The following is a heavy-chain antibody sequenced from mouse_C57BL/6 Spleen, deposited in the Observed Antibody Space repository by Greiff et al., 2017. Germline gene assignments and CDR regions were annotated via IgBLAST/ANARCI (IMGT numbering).Heavy chain of an antibody. CDR2: IHPNSGST. V-gene: IGHV1-64*01. Sequence: QVQLQQPGAELVKPGASVTLSCKASGYTFTSYWLHWVKQSPGQGLEWIGMIHPNSGSTNYNEKFKSKATLTVDKSSSTAYMQLSSLTSEDSAVYYCARSGYYGSTWYFDVWGTGTTVTVAS. CDR3: ARSGYYGSTWYFDV. D-gene: IGHD1-1*01. CDR1: GYTFTSYW. J-gene: IGHJ1*03.